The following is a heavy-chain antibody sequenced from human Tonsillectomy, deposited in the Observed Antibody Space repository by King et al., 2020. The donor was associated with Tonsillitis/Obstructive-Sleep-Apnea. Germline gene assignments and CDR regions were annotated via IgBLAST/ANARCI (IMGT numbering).Heavy chain of an antibody. CDR1: GCTFTTCG. J-gene: IGHJ6*02. CDR2: ISTYNGNT. CDR3: ASDRAIRSLWYYYYGMDV. V-gene: IGHV1-18*01. D-gene: IGHD2-2*01. Sequence: QLVQSGAEVKKPGASVKVSCKASGCTFTTCGFSWVRQAPGQGLEWIGWISTYNGNTYYAQKFQGRVTMTTDTSTSTAYMELRSLRSDDTAVYYCASDRAIRSLWYYYYGMDVWGQGTTVTVSS.